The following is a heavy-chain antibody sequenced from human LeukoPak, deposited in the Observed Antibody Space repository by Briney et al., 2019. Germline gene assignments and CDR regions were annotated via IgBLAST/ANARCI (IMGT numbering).Heavy chain of an antibody. CDR1: GFTFSSCA. D-gene: IGHD3/OR15-3a*01. V-gene: IGHV3-23*01. CDR2: ISGSGGRP. J-gene: IGHJ4*02. CDR3: ARRRLLGLFDY. Sequence: GGSLRLSCAASGFTFSSCAMSWVRQAPGKGLEWVSAISGSGGRPYYADSVKGRFTISRDNSKNTLYLQMNSLRAEGTAVYYCARRRLLGLFDYWGQGTLVTVSS.